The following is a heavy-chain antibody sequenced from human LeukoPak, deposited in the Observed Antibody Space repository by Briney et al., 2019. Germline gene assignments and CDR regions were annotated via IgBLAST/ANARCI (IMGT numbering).Heavy chain of an antibody. CDR3: APNYGYSYGLSYDY. D-gene: IGHD5-18*01. CDR1: GFTFSSYA. V-gene: IGHV3-23*01. CDR2: ISGSGGST. J-gene: IGHJ4*02. Sequence: PGGSLRLSCAASGFTFSSYAMSWFRQAPGKGLEWASAISGSGGSTYYADSVKGRFTISRDNSKNTLYLQMNSLRAEDTAVYYCAPNYGYSYGLSYDYWGQGTLVTVSS.